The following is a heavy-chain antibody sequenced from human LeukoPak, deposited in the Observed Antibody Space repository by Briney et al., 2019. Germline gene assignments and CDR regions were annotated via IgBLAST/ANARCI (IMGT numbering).Heavy chain of an antibody. CDR2: ISAYNGNT. CDR3: ARRVGYCSGGSCSSYYFDY. Sequence: ASVKVSCKASGYTFTSYGISWVRQAPGQGLEWMGWISAYNGNTNYAQKLQGRVTMTTDTSTSTAYMELRSLRSGDTAVYYCARRVGYCSGGSCSSYYFDYWGQGTLVTVSS. J-gene: IGHJ4*02. D-gene: IGHD2-15*01. CDR1: GYTFTSYG. V-gene: IGHV1-18*01.